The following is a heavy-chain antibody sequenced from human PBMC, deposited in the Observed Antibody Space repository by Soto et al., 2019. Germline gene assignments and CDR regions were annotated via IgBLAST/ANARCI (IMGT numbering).Heavy chain of an antibody. CDR1: GGSISSNY. V-gene: IGHV4-59*01. CDR3: ARGERGYSYGVDY. CDR2: IYYSGST. Sequence: PSETLSLTCTVSGGSISSNYWSWIRQPPGKGLEWIGYIYYSGSTNYNPSLKSRATISVDTSKNQFSLKLSSVTAADTAVYYCARGERGYSYGVDYWGQGPLVTVSS. J-gene: IGHJ4*02. D-gene: IGHD5-18*01.